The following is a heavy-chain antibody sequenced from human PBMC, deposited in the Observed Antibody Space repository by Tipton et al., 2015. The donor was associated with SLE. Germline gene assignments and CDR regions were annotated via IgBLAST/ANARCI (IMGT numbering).Heavy chain of an antibody. D-gene: IGHD6-6*01. V-gene: IGHV4-59*01. CDR3: ARSSIAARGGCDY. CDR1: GGSISSYY. CDR2: IYYSGST. J-gene: IGHJ4*02. Sequence: TLSLTCTVSGGSISSYYWSWIRQPPGKGLEWIGYIYYSGSTNYNPSLKSRVTISVDTSKNQFSLKLSSVTAADTAVYYCARSSIAARGGCDYWGQGTLVTVSS.